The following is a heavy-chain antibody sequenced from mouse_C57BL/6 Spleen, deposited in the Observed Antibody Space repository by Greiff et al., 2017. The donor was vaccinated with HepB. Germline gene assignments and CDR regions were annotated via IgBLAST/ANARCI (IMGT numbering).Heavy chain of an antibody. CDR1: GFNIKDYY. Sequence: VQLQQSGAELVRPGASVKLSCTASGFNIKDYYMHWVKQRPEQGLEWIGRIDPEDGDTEYAPKFQGKATMTADTSSNTAYLQLSSLTSEDTAVYYCTTPTTVVPYYVDYWGQGTTLTVSS. V-gene: IGHV14-1*01. CDR3: TTPTTVVPYYVDY. D-gene: IGHD1-1*01. CDR2: IDPEDGDT. J-gene: IGHJ2*01.